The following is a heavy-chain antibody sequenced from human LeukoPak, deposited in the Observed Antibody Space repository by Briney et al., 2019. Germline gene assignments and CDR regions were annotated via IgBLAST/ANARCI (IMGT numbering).Heavy chain of an antibody. CDR1: GFTFSSYG. CDR2: IRSKAYGGTT. D-gene: IGHD5-18*01. V-gene: IGHV3-49*04. J-gene: IGHJ4*02. CDR3: TRTRERYGTLDFDY. Sequence: GGSLRLSCAASGFTFSSYGMHWVRQAPGKGLEWLGFIRSKAYGGTTENAASVKGRFTISRDDSKSIAYLQMNSLKTEDTAVYYCTRTRERYGTLDFDYWGQGTLVTVSS.